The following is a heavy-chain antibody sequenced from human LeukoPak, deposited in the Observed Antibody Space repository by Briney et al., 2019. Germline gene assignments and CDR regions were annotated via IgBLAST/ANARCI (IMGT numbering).Heavy chain of an antibody. Sequence: PGGSLRLSCAASGFTFSTYAMSWVRQAPRKGLEWVSVISGSGDTASYADSVKGRFTISRDNSKNTLYLQMNNLRAEDTAAYYCAKQTGYSSGWNVYWGQGALVTVSS. CDR2: ISGSGDTA. CDR3: AKQTGYSSGWNVY. D-gene: IGHD6-19*01. CDR1: GFTFSTYA. J-gene: IGHJ4*02. V-gene: IGHV3-23*01.